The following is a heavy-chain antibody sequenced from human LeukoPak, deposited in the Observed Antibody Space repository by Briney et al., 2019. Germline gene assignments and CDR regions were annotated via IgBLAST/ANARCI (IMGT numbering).Heavy chain of an antibody. CDR2: ISDFGDTI. J-gene: IGHJ4*02. V-gene: IGHV3-11*04. CDR3: TRLKAGN. Sequence: GSLRLSCTASGFTFNDYYMIWVRQAPGKGVEWVSYISDFGDTIYYADSVKGRFTVSRDNVKKSVSLEMNSLRAEDTAVYYCTRLKAGNWGPGTLVTVSS. CDR1: GFTFNDYY.